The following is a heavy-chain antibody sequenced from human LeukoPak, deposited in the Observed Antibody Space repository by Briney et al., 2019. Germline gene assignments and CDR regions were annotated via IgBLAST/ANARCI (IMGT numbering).Heavy chain of an antibody. CDR1: GYTFTGYY. V-gene: IGHV1-2*02. Sequence: ASVKVSCKASGYTFTGYYMHWVRQAPGQGLEWMGWINPNSGGTNYAQKFQGRVTITADKSTSTAYMELSSLRSEDTAVYYCASGHYYDSSVPDAFDIWGQGTMVTVSS. D-gene: IGHD3-22*01. J-gene: IGHJ3*02. CDR3: ASGHYYDSSVPDAFDI. CDR2: INPNSGGT.